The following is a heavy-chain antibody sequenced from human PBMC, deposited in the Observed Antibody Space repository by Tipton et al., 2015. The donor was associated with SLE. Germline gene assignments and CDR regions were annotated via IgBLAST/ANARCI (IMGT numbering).Heavy chain of an antibody. CDR1: GGSINSYY. CDR3: AREPTYSRDWYWGFDY. V-gene: IGHV4-59*01. Sequence: TLSLTCTVSGGSINSYYWSWFRQPPGKGLEWIGYINYSGSTNYNPSLKSRVTISVDTSKNQFSLKLNSVTAADTAVYYCAREPTYSRDWYWGFDYWGQGTLVTVSS. J-gene: IGHJ4*02. D-gene: IGHD6-19*01. CDR2: INYSGST.